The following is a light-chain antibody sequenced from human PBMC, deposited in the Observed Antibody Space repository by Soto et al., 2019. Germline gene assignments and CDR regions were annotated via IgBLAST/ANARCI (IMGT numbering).Light chain of an antibody. V-gene: IGKV1-27*01. J-gene: IGKJ4*01. CDR1: QGIMIY. CDR3: QTYKSAPRALT. Sequence: DMQMTQSPSALCASRGDRVTITCRASQGIMIYLAWYQQKPGQVPKLLIYSASTLQSGVPSRFSGSGSGADLPLTISSLQPEDAAPYYCQTYKSAPRALTFAGGTKVDIK. CDR2: SAS.